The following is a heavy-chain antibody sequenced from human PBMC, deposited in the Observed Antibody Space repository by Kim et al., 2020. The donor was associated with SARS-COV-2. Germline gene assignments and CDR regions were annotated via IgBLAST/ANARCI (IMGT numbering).Heavy chain of an antibody. CDR3: LSSLPSAYDYYGMDV. D-gene: IGHD2-2*01. J-gene: IGHJ6*02. CDR2: IYYSGST. CDR1: GGSISSSSYY. Sequence: SETLSLTCTVPGGSISSSSYYWGWIRQPPGKGLEWIGSIYYSGSTYYNPSLKSRVTISVDTSKNQFSLKLSSVTAADTAVYYCLSSLPSAYDYYGMDVWGQGTTVTVSS. V-gene: IGHV4-39*01.